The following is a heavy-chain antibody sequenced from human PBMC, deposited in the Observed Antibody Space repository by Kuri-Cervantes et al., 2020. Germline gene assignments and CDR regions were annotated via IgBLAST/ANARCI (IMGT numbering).Heavy chain of an antibody. CDR3: ARAHYYGSGSLSWFDP. V-gene: IGHV3-48*04. CDR1: GFTFSSYS. J-gene: IGHJ5*02. Sequence: GGSLRLSCAASGFTFSSYSMNWVRQAPGKGLEWVSYISSSGSTIYYADSVKGRFTISRDNAKNSLYLQMNSLRAEDTAVYYCARAHYYGSGSLSWFDPWGQGTLVTVSS. CDR2: ISSSGSTI. D-gene: IGHD3-10*01.